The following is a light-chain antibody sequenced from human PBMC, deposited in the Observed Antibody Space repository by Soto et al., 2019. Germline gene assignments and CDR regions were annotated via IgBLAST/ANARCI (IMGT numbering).Light chain of an antibody. CDR3: CSYAGSYPFV. J-gene: IGLJ1*01. CDR2: DVD. CDR1: SSDVGGYNY. Sequence: LTQPRSVSGSPGQSVTISCTGTSSDVGGYNYVSWYQHHPGKAPKLMIYDVDKRPSGVPGRFSGSKSGNTASLTISGLQAEDEADYYCCSYAGSYPFVFGTGTKVTVL. V-gene: IGLV2-11*01.